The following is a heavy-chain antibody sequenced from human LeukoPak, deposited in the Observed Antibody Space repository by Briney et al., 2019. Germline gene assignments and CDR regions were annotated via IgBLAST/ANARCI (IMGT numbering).Heavy chain of an antibody. CDR3: ARDRGYCSSTSCYGGLVY. V-gene: IGHV3-20*04. D-gene: IGHD2-2*01. Sequence: GGSLRLSCAASGFTFSDYGMSWVRQAPGKGLEWVSVINWNGGSTGYADSVKGRFTISRDNAKNSLYLQMNSLRAEDTALYYCARDRGYCSSTSCYGGLVYWGQGTLVTVSS. CDR1: GFTFSDYG. J-gene: IGHJ4*02. CDR2: INWNGGST.